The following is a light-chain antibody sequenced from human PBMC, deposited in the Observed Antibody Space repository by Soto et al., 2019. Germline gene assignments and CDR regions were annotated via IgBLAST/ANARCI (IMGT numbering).Light chain of an antibody. V-gene: IGLV3-21*04. Sequence: SYELTQPPSVSVAPGKTARITCGGNNIGSKSGHWYQQKPGQAPVLVIYYDSDRPSGIPERFSGSNSGNTATLTISRVEAGDEADYYCQVWYSSSDHGVFGGGTKLTVL. CDR3: QVWYSSSDHGV. CDR2: YDS. CDR1: NIGSKS. J-gene: IGLJ2*01.